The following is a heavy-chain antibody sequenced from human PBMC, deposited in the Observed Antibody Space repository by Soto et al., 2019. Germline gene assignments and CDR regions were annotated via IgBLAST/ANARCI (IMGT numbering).Heavy chain of an antibody. D-gene: IGHD6-19*01. CDR2: IYYSWST. V-gene: IGHV4-59*01. CDR1: GGSISSYY. CDR3: ARRYSSGFDY. Sequence: SETLSLTCTVSGGSISSYYWSWIRQPPGKGLEWIGYIYYSWSTNYNPSLKSRVTISVDTSKNQFSLKLSSVTAADTAVYYCARRYSSGFDYWGQGTLVTVSS. J-gene: IGHJ4*02.